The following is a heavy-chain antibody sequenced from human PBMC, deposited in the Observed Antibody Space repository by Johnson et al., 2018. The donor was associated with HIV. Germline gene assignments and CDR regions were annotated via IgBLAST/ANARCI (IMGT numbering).Heavy chain of an antibody. CDR1: GFSFSTYA. J-gene: IGHJ3*02. V-gene: IGHV3-64*04. CDR3: TTNPVAFDI. CDR2: ISGSGGST. D-gene: IGHD1-14*01. Sequence: QVQLVESGGGLVQPGGSLRLSCAASGFSFSTYAMHWVRQAPGKGLEYVAAISGSGGSTYYADSVKGRFTISRDNSKNTLFLQMNSLKTEDTAVYYCTTNPVAFDIWGQGTMVTVSS.